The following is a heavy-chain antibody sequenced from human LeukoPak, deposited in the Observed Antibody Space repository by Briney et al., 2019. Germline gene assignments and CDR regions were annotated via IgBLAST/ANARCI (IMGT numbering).Heavy chain of an antibody. CDR1: DDSISTPFFY. J-gene: IGHJ4*02. Sequence: SETLSLTCTVSDDSISTPFFYWGWVPQPPGKGLGWIGSIYNSVSTFYNPSLKSRVTISIDTSRNHFSLRLTSVNVADTAVYYCARNSSSGWFDFWGQGILVTVSS. CDR3: ARNSSSGWFDF. CDR2: IYNSVST. V-gene: IGHV4-39*02. D-gene: IGHD6-19*01.